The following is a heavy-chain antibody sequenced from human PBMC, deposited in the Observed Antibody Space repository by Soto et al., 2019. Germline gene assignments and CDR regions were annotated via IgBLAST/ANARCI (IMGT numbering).Heavy chain of an antibody. CDR3: TTDSIAAVAFDI. Sequence: EVQLVESGGGLVKPGGSLRLSCAASGFTFSKAWMNWVRQAPGKGLEWVGRIKSKTDGGTTDYAAPVKGRFTISRDDSKNTLYLQMNSLKTEDTAVYYCTTDSIAAVAFDIWGQGTMVTVSS. V-gene: IGHV3-15*07. D-gene: IGHD6-13*01. J-gene: IGHJ3*02. CDR2: IKSKTDGGTT. CDR1: GFTFSKAW.